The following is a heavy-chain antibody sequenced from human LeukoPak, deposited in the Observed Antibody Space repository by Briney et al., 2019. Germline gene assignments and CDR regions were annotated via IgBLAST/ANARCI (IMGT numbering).Heavy chain of an antibody. V-gene: IGHV3-30*18. CDR2: ISYDGSNK. D-gene: IGHD6-13*01. CDR1: GFTFSSYG. Sequence: GGSLRLSCAASGFTFSSYGMHWVRQAPGKGLEWVAVISYDGSNKYYADSVKGRFTISRDNSKNTLYLQMNSLRAEDTAVYYCAKRSSSWYGKNWFDPWGQGTLVTVSS. J-gene: IGHJ5*02. CDR3: AKRSSSWYGKNWFDP.